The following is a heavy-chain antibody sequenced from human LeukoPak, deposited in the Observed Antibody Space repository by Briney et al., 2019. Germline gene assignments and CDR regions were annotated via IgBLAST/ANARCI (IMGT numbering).Heavy chain of an antibody. Sequence: SETLSLTCPVSGGSISSDTYSWGWIRQPPGKGLEWIGEISYTGTTYYNPSLQSRVTISVDTSQNQFSLKLRSVTAADTAVYYCAREPTYYYDSSGRYFDYWGQGTLVTVSS. CDR3: AREPTYYYDSSGRYFDY. V-gene: IGHV4-39*07. CDR1: GGSISSDTYS. D-gene: IGHD3-22*01. J-gene: IGHJ4*02. CDR2: ISYTGTT.